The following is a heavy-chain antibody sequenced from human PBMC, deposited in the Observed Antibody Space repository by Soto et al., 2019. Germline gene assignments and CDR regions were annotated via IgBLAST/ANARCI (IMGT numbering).Heavy chain of an antibody. V-gene: IGHV1-18*01. Sequence: QVQLVQSGAEVKKPGASVKVSCKASDYTFTSYGINWVRQAPGQGLEWMGWISPYNDNTQYAQRFQGRVTLTTDTPTNTVYMELRSPTSDDTAVYYCARGMWKLPIDYWGQGTLVTVSS. D-gene: IGHD1-26*01. CDR1: DYTFTSYG. J-gene: IGHJ4*02. CDR2: ISPYNDNT. CDR3: ARGMWKLPIDY.